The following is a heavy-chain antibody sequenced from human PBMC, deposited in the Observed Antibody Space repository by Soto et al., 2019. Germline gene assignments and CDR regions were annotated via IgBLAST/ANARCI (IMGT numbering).Heavy chain of an antibody. CDR3: AHGSCFGADCYPNPYFDF. Sequence: QITLKESGPTLVKPTQTLTLTCTFSGFSLSTTEEGVGWIRQPPGKAPEWLALIYWDDDKRYSPSLKTRLTITKDTSKIQVVLTVTNVDPVDTATYYWAHGSCFGADCYPNPYFDFWGQGILVTVSS. D-gene: IGHD2-21*02. V-gene: IGHV2-5*02. CDR1: GFSLSTTEEG. J-gene: IGHJ4*02. CDR2: IYWDDDK.